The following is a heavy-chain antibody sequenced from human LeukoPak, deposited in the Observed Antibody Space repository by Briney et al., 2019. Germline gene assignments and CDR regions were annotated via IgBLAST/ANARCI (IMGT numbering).Heavy chain of an antibody. V-gene: IGHV1-18*01. J-gene: IGHJ4*02. CDR2: ISAYNGNT. CDR1: GYTFTSYG. CDR3: VREGGRVAVAGHIDY. D-gene: IGHD6-19*01. Sequence: ASVKVSCKASGYTFTSYGISWVRQAPGQGLEWMGWISAYNGNTNYAQKLQGRVTMTTDTSTSTAYMELRSLRSDDTAVYYCVREGGRVAVAGHIDYWGQGTLVTVSS.